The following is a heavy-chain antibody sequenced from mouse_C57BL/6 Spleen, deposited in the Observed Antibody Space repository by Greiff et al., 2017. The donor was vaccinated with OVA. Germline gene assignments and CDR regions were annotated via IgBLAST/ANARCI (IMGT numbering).Heavy chain of an antibody. Sequence: VQLQQPGAELVKPGASVTLSCKASGYTFTSYWMQWVKQRPGQGLEWIGEIDPSASYTNYNQKFKGKATLTVDTSSSTAYMQLSSLTSEDAAVYYCARKGENNFDYWGKVTTLTVSS. CDR1: GYTFTSYW. V-gene: IGHV1-50*01. CDR2: IDPSASYT. CDR3: ARKGENNFDY. J-gene: IGHJ2*01.